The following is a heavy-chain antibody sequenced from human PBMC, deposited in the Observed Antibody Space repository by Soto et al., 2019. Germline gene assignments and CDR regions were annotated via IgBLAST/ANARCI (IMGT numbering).Heavy chain of an antibody. J-gene: IGHJ4*02. Sequence: PSETLSLTCAVYGGSFSGYYWSWIRQPPGKGLEWIGEINRSGSTNYNPSLKSRVTISVDTSKNQFSLNLSSVTAADTAVCYCARVGNGRLFRVHDYWGQGTLVTVSS. CDR2: INRSGST. V-gene: IGHV4-34*01. CDR1: GGSFSGYY. D-gene: IGHD3-22*01. CDR3: ARVGNGRLFRVHDY.